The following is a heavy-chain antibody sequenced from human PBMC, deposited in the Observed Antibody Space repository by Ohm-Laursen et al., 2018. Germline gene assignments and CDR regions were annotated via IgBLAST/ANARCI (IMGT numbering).Heavy chain of an antibody. CDR3: ARPGYTSHFDY. V-gene: IGHV3-74*01. D-gene: IGHD6-19*01. CDR1: GFTFSSSW. Sequence: SLRLSCSASGFTFSSSWMHWVRQAPGKGLVWVSRINSEGSSISYADSVKGRFSISRDNAKNSLYLQMNSLRAEDTAVYYCARPGYTSHFDYWGQGTLVTVSS. CDR2: INSEGSSI. J-gene: IGHJ4*02.